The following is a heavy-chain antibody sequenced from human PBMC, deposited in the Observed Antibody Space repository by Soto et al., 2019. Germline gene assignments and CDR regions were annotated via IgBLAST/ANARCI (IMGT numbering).Heavy chain of an antibody. CDR3: AKAVGPIYIYGKIDY. Sequence: PWGSLRLSCAASGVTFSNYAIHWICQSQGKGVEWVSGMSSSGGSKYYSDTVKGQFTIFRENSKNKLFLRMNRLRAEDTAVYYCAKAVGPIYIYGKIDYWGQGTLVTVSS. CDR2: MSSSGGSK. D-gene: IGHD5-18*01. CDR1: GVTFSNYA. V-gene: IGHV3-23*01. J-gene: IGHJ4*02.